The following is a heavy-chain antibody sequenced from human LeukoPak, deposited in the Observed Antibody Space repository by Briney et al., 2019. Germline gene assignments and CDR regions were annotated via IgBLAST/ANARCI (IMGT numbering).Heavy chain of an antibody. CDR3: ARWGQTSGWYYLDN. V-gene: IGHV3-7*01. D-gene: IGHD6-19*01. CDR2: INQDGSTK. J-gene: IGHJ4*02. CDR1: GFTLSDHY. Sequence: GGSLRLSCAASGFTLSDHYMDWVRQAPGRGLEWVASINQDGSTKYYVDSVKGRFTISRDNAKNSLYLQMNSLRVEDTAVYFCARWGQTSGWYYLDNWGQGTLVTVSS.